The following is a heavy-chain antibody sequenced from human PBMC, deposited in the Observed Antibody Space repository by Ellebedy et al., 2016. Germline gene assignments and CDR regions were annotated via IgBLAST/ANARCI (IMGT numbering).Heavy chain of an antibody. V-gene: IGHV4-31*03. CDR1: GGSISSGGYY. Sequence: LRLXCTVSGGSISSGGYYWSWIRQHPGKGLEWIGYIYYSGSTYYNPSLKSRVTISVDTSKNQFSLKLSSVTAADTAVYYCARGHGSGLQIWYFDLWGRGTLVTVSS. J-gene: IGHJ2*01. CDR3: ARGHGSGLQIWYFDL. D-gene: IGHD3-10*01. CDR2: IYYSGST.